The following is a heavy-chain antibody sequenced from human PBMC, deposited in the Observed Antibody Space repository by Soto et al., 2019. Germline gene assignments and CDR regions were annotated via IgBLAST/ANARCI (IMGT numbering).Heavy chain of an antibody. V-gene: IGHV4-59*03. CDR1: GVSIDNFF. CDR3: WADPGGITVSSKPLGEWFDP. CDR2: VSQGGAAAYMSEGGTP. J-gene: IGHJ5*02. D-gene: IGHD3-16*01. Sequence: QVQLQESGPGLLRPSETLSLTCTVSGVSIDNFFWSWIRQTPGKGLEWIGYVSQGGAAAYMSEGGTPSYNPLLESPGHNTLGFAKNPFSPKLARVTRAGTGGYYRWADPGGITVSSKPLGEWFDPWGQGTLVTVSS.